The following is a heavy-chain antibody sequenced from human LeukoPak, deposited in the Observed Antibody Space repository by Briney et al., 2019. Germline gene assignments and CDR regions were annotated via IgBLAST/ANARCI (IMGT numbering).Heavy chain of an antibody. CDR3: ARGPPLFDP. Sequence: GGSLRLSCAASGFTFSSYSMNWVRQAPGKGLEWVSYISDSGSTIYYADSVRGRFTISRDSAQHSLYLQMNSLRAEDTAVYYCARGPPLFDPWGQGTLVTVSS. CDR2: ISDSGSTI. V-gene: IGHV3-48*01. CDR1: GFTFSSYS. J-gene: IGHJ5*02.